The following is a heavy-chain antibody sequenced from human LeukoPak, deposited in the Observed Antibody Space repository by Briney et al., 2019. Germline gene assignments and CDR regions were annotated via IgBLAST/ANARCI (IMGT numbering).Heavy chain of an antibody. CDR3: AKDPRGYSYGSFDY. Sequence: PGGSLRLSCAASGFTFGSYAISWVRQAPGKGLEWVSAISGSGGSTYYADSVKGRFTISRDNSKNTLYLQMNSLRAEDTAVYYCAKDPRGYSYGSFDYWGQGTLVTVSS. CDR1: GFTFGSYA. CDR2: ISGSGGST. V-gene: IGHV3-23*01. D-gene: IGHD5-18*01. J-gene: IGHJ4*02.